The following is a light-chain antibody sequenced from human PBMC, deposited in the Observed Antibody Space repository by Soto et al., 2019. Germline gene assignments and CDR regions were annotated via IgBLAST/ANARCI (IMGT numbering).Light chain of an antibody. CDR3: QNFANLQMT. CDR2: GAY. Sequence: EILVTHSPATLSPSSVERANLSRRASQSVSSLVAWYQQKPGQAPRLIIYGAYTRAAGITDRFSGSGSGTEFTLTIRSMQPEDIEKYYCQNFANLQMTCGKGKRRAIK. CDR1: QSVSSL. J-gene: IGKJ5*01. V-gene: IGKV3-15*01.